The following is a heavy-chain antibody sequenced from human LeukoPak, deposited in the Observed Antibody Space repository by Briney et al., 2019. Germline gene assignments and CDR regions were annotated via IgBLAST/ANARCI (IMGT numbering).Heavy chain of an antibody. D-gene: IGHD3-9*01. CDR3: ARSGVCRNFDNS. V-gene: IGHV3-66*01. CDR1: GFTVSRNY. J-gene: IGHJ4*02. CDR2: IYSGSST. Sequence: PGGSLRLSCAASGFTVSRNYMSWVRQAPGKGLEWVSVIYSGSSTYYADAVKDRFNIYRDISKNTVNLQMNSLRDEDTAVYDGARSGVCRNFDNSWGQGTLVTVSS.